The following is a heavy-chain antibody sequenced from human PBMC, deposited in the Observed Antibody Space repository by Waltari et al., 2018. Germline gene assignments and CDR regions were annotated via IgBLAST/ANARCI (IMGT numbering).Heavy chain of an antibody. CDR3: TGGAVRGDSQARDAFDF. V-gene: IGHV5-51*03. CDR1: GYSFTSYW. D-gene: IGHD3-10*01. Sequence: EVQLVQSGAEVKKPGESLKISCKTSGYSFTSYWTAWVRLTPGKGLEWMAIIYPDDSETKYNPSFRGQVTISADRSTKTVYLHWSSLRASDSAIYYCTGGAVRGDSQARDAFDFWGQGTVVTVSS. J-gene: IGHJ3*01. CDR2: IYPDDSET.